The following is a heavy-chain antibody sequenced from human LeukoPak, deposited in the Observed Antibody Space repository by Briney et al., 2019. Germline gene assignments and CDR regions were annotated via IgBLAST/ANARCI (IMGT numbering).Heavy chain of an antibody. D-gene: IGHD3-10*01. CDR1: GYTFTNYG. CDR2: ISAYNGNT. Sequence: GASVKVSCKASGYTFTNYGISWVRQAPGQGLEWMAWISAYNGNTKHAQKFQDRVTMTTDTSTSTAYLEVRGLRSDDTAVYYCARDNPYGPFDYWGQGILVTVSS. V-gene: IGHV1-18*01. J-gene: IGHJ4*02. CDR3: ARDNPYGPFDY.